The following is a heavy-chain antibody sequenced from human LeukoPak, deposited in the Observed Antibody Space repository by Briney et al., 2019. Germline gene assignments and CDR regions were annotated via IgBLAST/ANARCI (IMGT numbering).Heavy chain of an antibody. CDR1: GFTFSSYW. V-gene: IGHV3-74*01. CDR2: INGDGRNI. CDR3: ARDSIGEDDAFDI. Sequence: TGGSLRLSCVASGFTFSSYWMHWVRQDPRKGLVWVSRINGDGRNINYADSVRGRFTISRDNAKNTLYLQMNTLRVEDTAVYYCARDSIGEDDAFDIWGQGTMVTVSS. J-gene: IGHJ3*02. D-gene: IGHD3-10*01.